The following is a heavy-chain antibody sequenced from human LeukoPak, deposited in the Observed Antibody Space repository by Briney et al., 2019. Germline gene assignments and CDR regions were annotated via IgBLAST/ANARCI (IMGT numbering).Heavy chain of an antibody. CDR3: NPLAAPFDY. J-gene: IGHJ4*02. D-gene: IGHD6-6*01. V-gene: IGHV3-49*04. Sequence: GGSLRLSCTASGFTFGDYAMSWVRQAPGKGLEWVGFIRSKAYGGTTEYAASVKGRFTISRDDSKSIAYLQMNSLKTEDTAVYYCNPLAAPFDYWGRGTLVTVSS. CDR1: GFTFGDYA. CDR2: IRSKAYGGTT.